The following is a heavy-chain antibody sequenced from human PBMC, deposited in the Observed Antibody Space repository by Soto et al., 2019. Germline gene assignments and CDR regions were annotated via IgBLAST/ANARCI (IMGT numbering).Heavy chain of an antibody. CDR1: GYTFTSYA. V-gene: IGHV1-3*01. Sequence: QVQLVQSGAEVKKPGASVKVSCKASGYTFTSYAMHWVRQAPGQRLEWMGWINAGNGNTKYSQKFQGRVTITRDTSAXTXYXXLSSLRSEDTAVYYCARGPGGPDGPGDYWGQGTLVTVSS. D-gene: IGHD2-15*01. CDR3: ARGPGGPDGPGDY. J-gene: IGHJ4*02. CDR2: INAGNGNT.